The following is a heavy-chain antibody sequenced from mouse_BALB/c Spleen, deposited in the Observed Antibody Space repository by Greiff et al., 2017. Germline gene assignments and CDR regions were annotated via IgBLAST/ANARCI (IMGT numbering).Heavy chain of an antibody. D-gene: IGHD2-10*02. CDR3: ARFLASSTRGAMDY. Sequence: QVQLQQSGAELAKPGASVKMSCKASGYTFTSYWMHWVKQRPGQGLEWIGYINPSTGYTEYNQKFKDKATLTADKSSSTAYMQLSSLTSEDSAVYYCARFLASSTRGAMDYWGQGTSVTVSS. CDR2: INPSTGYT. J-gene: IGHJ4*01. CDR1: GYTFTSYW. V-gene: IGHV1-7*01.